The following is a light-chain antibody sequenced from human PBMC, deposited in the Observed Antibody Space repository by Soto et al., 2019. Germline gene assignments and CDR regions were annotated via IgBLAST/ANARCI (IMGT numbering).Light chain of an antibody. Sequence: EIVLTQSPATLSLSPGERATLSCRASQSVSRYLAWYQQIPGQAPRLLIYDASNRATGIPARFSGSGSGTDFTLTISSLEPEDLAVYYCQQRSNWPRTFGQGTKVDIK. CDR3: QQRSNWPRT. V-gene: IGKV3-11*01. CDR2: DAS. J-gene: IGKJ1*01. CDR1: QSVSRY.